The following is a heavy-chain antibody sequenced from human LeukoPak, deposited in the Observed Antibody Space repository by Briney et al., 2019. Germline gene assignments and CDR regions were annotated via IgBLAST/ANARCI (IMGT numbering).Heavy chain of an antibody. CDR1: GGSISSGDYY. D-gene: IGHD6-6*01. CDR2: IYYSGST. V-gene: IGHV4-30-4*08. J-gene: IGHJ6*03. Sequence: SETLSLTCTVSGGSISSGDYYWSWVRQPPGTGLEWIGYIYYSGSTYYNPSLKSRVTISVDTSKNQFSLKLSSVTAADTAVCYCARGDGAARRGYYYYYMDVWGKGTTVTVSS. CDR3: ARGDGAARRGYYYYYMDV.